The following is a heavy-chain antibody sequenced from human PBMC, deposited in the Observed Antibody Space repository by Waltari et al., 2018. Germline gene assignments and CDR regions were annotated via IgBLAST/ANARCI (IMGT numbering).Heavy chain of an antibody. CDR2: ISPTATT. Sequence: EVRLVEYGGGLVQPGGSLRLSCEASGLTFRTNEMNWVRQAPGKGLEWISYISPTATTLYADSVKGRFTISRDNARSSLFLQMNNLRVEDTAVYFCVREDDRGASYFWGQGALVTVSS. D-gene: IGHD3-9*01. CDR1: GLTFRTNE. J-gene: IGHJ4*02. V-gene: IGHV3-48*03. CDR3: VREDDRGASYF.